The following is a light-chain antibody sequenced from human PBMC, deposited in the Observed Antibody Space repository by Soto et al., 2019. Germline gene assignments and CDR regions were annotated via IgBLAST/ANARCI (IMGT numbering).Light chain of an antibody. CDR2: EGS. J-gene: IGLJ2*01. CDR1: SSDIGSYKF. Sequence: QSVLTQPASVSGSPGQSITISCTGTSSDIGSYKFVSWYQQHPGKAPKVMIYEGSKRPSGVPDRFSGSKSSTSASLAITGLQADDEAVYYCQSYDSGLTGSVFGGGTQLTVL. V-gene: IGLV2-14*02. CDR3: QSYDSGLTGSV.